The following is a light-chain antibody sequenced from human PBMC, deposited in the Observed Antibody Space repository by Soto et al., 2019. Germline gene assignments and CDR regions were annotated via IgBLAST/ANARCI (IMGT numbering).Light chain of an antibody. CDR3: QQYNEWPPLT. V-gene: IGKV3-15*01. CDR2: GAS. Sequence: ILMTQSPATLSASPGERATLSCRARRSFSNNVAWYQHNPGQAPRLLLYGASTRATDIPARFSASGSGTEFTLTISSLQSEDSAVYFCQQYNEWPPLTFGGGTKVEI. CDR1: RSFSNN. J-gene: IGKJ4*01.